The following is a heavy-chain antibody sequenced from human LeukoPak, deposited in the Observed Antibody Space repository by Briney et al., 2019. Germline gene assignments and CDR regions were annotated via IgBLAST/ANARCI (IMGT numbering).Heavy chain of an antibody. Sequence: ASETLSLTCTVSGGSISSYYWSWIRQSPGKGLEWIGYIYYSGSANYNPSLESRVTISVDTSKNQFSLKLSSVTAADTAVYYYAREYYGSGNSSPSHSDYWGQGTLVTVSS. CDR2: IYYSGSA. CDR3: AREYYGSGNSSPSHSDY. D-gene: IGHD3-10*01. CDR1: GGSISSYY. V-gene: IGHV4-59*01. J-gene: IGHJ4*02.